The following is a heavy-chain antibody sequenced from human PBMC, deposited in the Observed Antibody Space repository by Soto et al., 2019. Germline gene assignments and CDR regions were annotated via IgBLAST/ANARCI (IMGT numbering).Heavy chain of an antibody. J-gene: IGHJ6*01. CDR2: IYSGGST. CDR1: GFTVSTNF. CDR3: ARAKMQLWPNHYDDGFDV. D-gene: IGHD5-18*01. Sequence: EVQLVESGGGLVQPGGSLRLSCAASGFTVSTNFMTWVRQAPGKGLEWVSVIYSGGSTFYADSVKGRFTITRDNSENTLYFPMNSLRAEDTAVYYCARAKMQLWPNHYDDGFDVWGQGTTVTVSS. V-gene: IGHV3-66*01.